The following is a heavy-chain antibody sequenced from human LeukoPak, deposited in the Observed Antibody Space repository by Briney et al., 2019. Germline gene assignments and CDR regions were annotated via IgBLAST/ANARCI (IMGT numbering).Heavy chain of an antibody. CDR2: ISGSGGST. Sequence: GGSLRLSCAASGFTVSSNYMSWVRQAPGKGLEWVSAISGSGGSTYYADSVKGRFTISRDNSKNTLYLQMNSLRAEDTAVYYCAKGDSRRLLPTQAYYYMDVWGKGTTVTVSS. V-gene: IGHV3-23*01. J-gene: IGHJ6*03. CDR3: AKGDSRRLLPTQAYYYMDV. D-gene: IGHD3-22*01. CDR1: GFTVSSNY.